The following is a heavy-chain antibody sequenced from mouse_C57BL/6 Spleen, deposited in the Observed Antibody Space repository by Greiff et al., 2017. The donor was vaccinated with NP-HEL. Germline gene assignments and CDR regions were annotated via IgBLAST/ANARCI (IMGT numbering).Heavy chain of an antibody. V-gene: IGHV1-55*01. CDR3: ARNDYGDAMDY. J-gene: IGHJ4*01. CDR1: GYTFTSYW. CDR2: IYPGSGST. D-gene: IGHD2-4*01. Sequence: QVQLQQPGAELVQPGASVKMSCKASGYTFTSYWITWVKQRPGQGLEWIGDIYPGSGSTNYNEKFKSKATLTVDTSSSTAYMQLSSLTSENSAVYYCARNDYGDAMDYWGQGTSVTVSA.